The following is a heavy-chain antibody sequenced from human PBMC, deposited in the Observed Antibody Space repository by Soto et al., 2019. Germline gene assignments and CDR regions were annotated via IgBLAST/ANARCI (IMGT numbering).Heavy chain of an antibody. CDR3: ARGSYSSSWYHPRSGAFDI. D-gene: IGHD6-13*01. CDR2: INHSGST. J-gene: IGHJ3*02. CDR1: GGSFSGYY. V-gene: IGHV4-34*01. Sequence: SETLSLTCAVYGGSFSGYYWSWIRQPPGKGLEWIGEINHSGSTNYDPSLKSRVTISVDTSKNQFSLKLSSVTAADTAVYYCARGSYSSSWYHPRSGAFDIWGQGTMVTVSS.